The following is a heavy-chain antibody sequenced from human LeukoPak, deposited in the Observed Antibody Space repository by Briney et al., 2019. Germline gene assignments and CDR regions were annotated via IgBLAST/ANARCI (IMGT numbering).Heavy chain of an antibody. J-gene: IGHJ4*02. CDR1: GFSFSSNS. CDR3: ARDLAPLGAVAGSFDY. V-gene: IGHV3-20*04. CDR2: INWNGGST. D-gene: IGHD6-19*01. Sequence: GGSLRLSCAASGFSFSSNSMSWVRQAPGKGLEWVSGINWNGGSTGYADSVKGRFTISRDNAKNSLYLQMNSLRAEDTALYYCARDLAPLGAVAGSFDYWGQGTLVTVSS.